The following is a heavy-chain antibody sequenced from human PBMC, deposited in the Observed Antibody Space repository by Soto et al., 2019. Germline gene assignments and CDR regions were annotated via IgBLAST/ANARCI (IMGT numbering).Heavy chain of an antibody. V-gene: IGHV3-7*01. Sequence: EVQLVESGGGLVQPGGSLRLSCAASGFIFSGHWMGWVRQAPGTGLEWVANINKDGSAVKYVDSVKGRFFASRDNAKNSLYWQMSSLRAEDAAVYFFTRHGFFTVDYWGQGSLVTVSS. D-gene: IGHD4-17*01. J-gene: IGHJ4*02. CDR2: INKDGSAV. CDR1: GFIFSGHW. CDR3: TRHGFFTVDY.